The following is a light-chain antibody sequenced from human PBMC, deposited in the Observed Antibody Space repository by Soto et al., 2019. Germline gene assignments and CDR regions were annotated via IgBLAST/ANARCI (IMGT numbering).Light chain of an antibody. CDR1: KSDIGVYDF. V-gene: IGLV2-8*01. Sequence: QSALTQPPSASGSPGQSVTISCTGTKSDIGVYDFVSWYQQHPGKAPRLIIYEVVQRPSGVPDRFSGSKSGNTASLTISGLQAEDEADYYCCSYAGSYTYVFGTGTKLTVL. J-gene: IGLJ1*01. CDR2: EVV. CDR3: CSYAGSYTYV.